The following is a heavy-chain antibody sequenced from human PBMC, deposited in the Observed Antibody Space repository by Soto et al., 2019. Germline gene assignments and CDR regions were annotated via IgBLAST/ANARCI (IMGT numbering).Heavy chain of an antibody. J-gene: IGHJ4*02. CDR1: GFTFSSYG. D-gene: IGHD2-8*01. V-gene: IGHV3-33*01. CDR2: IWYDGTNK. CDR3: ARDFGYCTPGGCFHQEGFDY. Sequence: GGSLRLSCAASGFTFSSYGIHWVRQAPGMGLEWVAFIWYDGTNKYYADSVKGRFTISRDNSKNTLYLQMNSLRAEDTAVYYCARDFGYCTPGGCFHQEGFDYWGQGTLVTVSS.